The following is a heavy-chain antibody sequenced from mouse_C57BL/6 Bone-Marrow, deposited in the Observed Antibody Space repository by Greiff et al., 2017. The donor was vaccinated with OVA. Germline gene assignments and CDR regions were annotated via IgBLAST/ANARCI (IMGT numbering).Heavy chain of an antibody. V-gene: IGHV5-6*01. Sequence: EVQLVESGGDLVKPGGSLKLSCAASGFTFSSSGMSWVRQTPDKRLEWVATISSGGSYTYYPDSVKGRFTISRDNAKNTLYLQMSSLKSEETAMYYCARWLLPYYFDYWGKGTTLTVSS. J-gene: IGHJ2*01. CDR2: ISSGGSYT. CDR3: ARWLLPYYFDY. CDR1: GFTFSSSG. D-gene: IGHD2-3*01.